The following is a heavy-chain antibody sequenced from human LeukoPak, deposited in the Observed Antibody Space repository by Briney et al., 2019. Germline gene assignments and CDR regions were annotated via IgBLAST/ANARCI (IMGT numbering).Heavy chain of an antibody. V-gene: IGHV3-23*01. CDR1: GFTFSSYA. Sequence: PGGSLRLSCAASGFTFSSYAMSWVRQAPGKGLEWVSTISSSGGSTYYADSVKGRVTISRDYSKNTLYLQMNGLKAEATAVISCAKNGMFSSPSSYYFDYGGQGTLVTVPS. CDR3: AKNGMFSSPSSYYFDY. D-gene: IGHD6-6*01. CDR2: ISSSGGST. J-gene: IGHJ4*02.